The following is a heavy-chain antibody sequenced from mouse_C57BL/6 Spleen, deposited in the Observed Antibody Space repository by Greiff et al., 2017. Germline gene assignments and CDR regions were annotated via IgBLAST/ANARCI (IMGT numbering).Heavy chain of an antibody. D-gene: IGHD2-5*01. CDR1: GYTFTSYW. Sequence: VQLQQPGAELVRPGTSVKLSCKASGYTFTSYWMHWVKQRPGQGLEWIGVIDPSDSYTNYNQKFKGKATLTVDTSSSTAYMQLSSLTSEDSAVYYCAGAYYSNYGAMDYWGQGTSVTVSS. CDR2: IDPSDSYT. CDR3: AGAYYSNYGAMDY. J-gene: IGHJ4*01. V-gene: IGHV1-59*01.